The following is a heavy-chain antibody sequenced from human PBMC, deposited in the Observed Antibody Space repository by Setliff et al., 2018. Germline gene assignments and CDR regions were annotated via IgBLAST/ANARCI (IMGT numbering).Heavy chain of an antibody. CDR1: GGSIRSSTHY. CDR2: IYYSGLT. V-gene: IGHV4-39*02. Sequence: SGPTLVNPSETLSLTCTVSGGSIRSSTHYWGWIRQPPGKGLEWIGTIYYSGLTYYTPSLRSRATISVDTSKNRLSLQLSSVTAADTAVYYCAGYQGSGSNYKVVNWFDPWGQGTLVTVS. J-gene: IGHJ5*02. CDR3: AGYQGSGSNYKVVNWFDP. D-gene: IGHD3-10*01.